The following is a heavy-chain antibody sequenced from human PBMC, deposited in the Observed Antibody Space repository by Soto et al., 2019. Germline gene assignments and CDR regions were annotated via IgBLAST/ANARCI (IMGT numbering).Heavy chain of an antibody. CDR1: GFTFSTYW. Sequence: EVQLVESGGGLVQPGGSLRLSCAASGFTFSTYWMYWVRQAPGKGLEWVANIKQDGSDKNYVDSVKGRFTISRDNAKNSLYLQMNNLRAEDTAVYFCARDFYNILVPTGSIDYWGQGTLVTVSS. CDR2: IKQDGSDK. V-gene: IGHV3-7*01. D-gene: IGHD2-2*01. CDR3: ARDFYNILVPTGSIDY. J-gene: IGHJ4*02.